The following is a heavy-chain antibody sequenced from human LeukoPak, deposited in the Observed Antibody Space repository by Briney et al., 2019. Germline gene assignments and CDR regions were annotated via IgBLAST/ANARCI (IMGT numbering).Heavy chain of an antibody. V-gene: IGHV3-23*01. CDR3: AKRGAYFGGFDY. D-gene: IGHD3-10*01. Sequence: GGSLRLSCAASGFTFRNYDMSWVRQAPGKGLEWVSAVSGSGDDTYYADSVKGRFTISRDHSKGTLYLQMNSLRAEDTAVYYCAKRGAYFGGFDYWGQGTLVTVSS. CDR2: VSGSGDDT. CDR1: GFTFRNYD. J-gene: IGHJ4*02.